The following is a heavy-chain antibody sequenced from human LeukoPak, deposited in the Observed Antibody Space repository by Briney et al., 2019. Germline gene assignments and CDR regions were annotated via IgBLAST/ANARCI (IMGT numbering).Heavy chain of an antibody. D-gene: IGHD4-17*01. CDR1: GFIFSSFT. CDR3: TRGSYGDYGY. CDR2: ISSDRKSI. V-gene: IGHV3-21*01. J-gene: IGHJ4*02. Sequence: PGGSLSLSCAASGFIFSSFTMNWVRQAPGKGLEWVSSISSDRKSIYYADSVKGRFIIYRDNDKNSLFLQMDSLRAEDTALYYCTRGSYGDYGYWGQGTLVTVSS.